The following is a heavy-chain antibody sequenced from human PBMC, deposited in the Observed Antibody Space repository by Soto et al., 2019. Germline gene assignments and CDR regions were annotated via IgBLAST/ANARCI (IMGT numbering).Heavy chain of an antibody. CDR2: INPSGGST. Sequence: ASVKVSCKASGYTFTSYYMHWVRQAPGQGLEWMGIINPSGGSTSYAQKFQGRVTMTRDTSTSTVYMELSSLRSEDTAVYYCARLVVVAATRYYYYGMDVWGQGTTVTVSS. D-gene: IGHD2-15*01. CDR1: GYTFTSYY. V-gene: IGHV1-46*01. CDR3: ARLVVVAATRYYYYGMDV. J-gene: IGHJ6*02.